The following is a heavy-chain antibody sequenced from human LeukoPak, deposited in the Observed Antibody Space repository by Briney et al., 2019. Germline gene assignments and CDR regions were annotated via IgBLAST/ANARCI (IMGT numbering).Heavy chain of an antibody. CDR2: IYYSGST. V-gene: IGHV4-31*03. CDR1: GGSISSGGYY. CDR3: ARDRGGYDGAFDI. J-gene: IGHJ3*02. Sequence: SQTLSLTCTVSGGSISSGGYYWSWIRQHPGKGLEYIGYIYYSGSTYYNPSLKSRVTMSVDTSKSQFSLKLSSVTAADTAVYYCARDRGGYDGAFDIWGQGTMVTVSS. D-gene: IGHD5-12*01.